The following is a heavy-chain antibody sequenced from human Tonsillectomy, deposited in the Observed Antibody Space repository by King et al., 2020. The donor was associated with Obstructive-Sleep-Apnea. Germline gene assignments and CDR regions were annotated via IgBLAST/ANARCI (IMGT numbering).Heavy chain of an antibody. D-gene: IGHD3-22*01. CDR1: GFTASSNY. CDR3: ARGYHYYDTSGYFYYFDY. CDR2: VYSGGST. V-gene: IGHV3-66*01. J-gene: IGHJ4*02. Sequence: VQLVESGGGLVQPGGSLRLSCAASGFTASSNYMSWVRQAPGKGLEWVSVVYSGGSTYYADSVKGSFTISIDNSKNTLYLQMNSLRTEDTAVYYCARGYHYYDTSGYFYYFDYWGQGTLVTVSS.